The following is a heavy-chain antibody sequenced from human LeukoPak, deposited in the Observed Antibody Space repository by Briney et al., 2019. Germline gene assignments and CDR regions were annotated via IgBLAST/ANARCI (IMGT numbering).Heavy chain of an antibody. D-gene: IGHD6-13*01. J-gene: IGHJ3*02. CDR1: GFTFSSYG. Sequence: GGSLRLSCAASGFTFSSYGMQGVRQATGKGREGVAVISYDGSNKYYAASVKGRFTIPRDNSKNTLYLQMNSLRAEDTAVYYCAKDRPSSMNAFDIWGQGTMVTVSS. CDR3: AKDRPSSMNAFDI. CDR2: ISYDGSNK. V-gene: IGHV3-30*18.